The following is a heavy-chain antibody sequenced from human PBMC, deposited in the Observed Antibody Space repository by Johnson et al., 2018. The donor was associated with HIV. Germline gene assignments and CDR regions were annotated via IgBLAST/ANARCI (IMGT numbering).Heavy chain of an antibody. J-gene: IGHJ3*02. CDR1: GFIFDDYG. CDR3: ARGGRGRTYYYDSSGSQDAFDI. CDR2: INWNGDST. Sequence: VQLVESGGGVVRPGGSLRLSCAASGFIFDDYGMAWVRQTPGKGLEWVSGINWNGDSTGYADSVKGRFTISRDNAKNSLYLQMNSLRAEDTAVYYCARGGRGRTYYYDSSGSQDAFDIWGQGTMVTVSS. V-gene: IGHV3-20*04. D-gene: IGHD3-22*01.